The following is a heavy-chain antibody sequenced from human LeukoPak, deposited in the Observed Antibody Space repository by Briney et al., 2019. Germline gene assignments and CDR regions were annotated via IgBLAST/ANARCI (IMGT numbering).Heavy chain of an antibody. D-gene: IGHD1-26*01. J-gene: IGHJ6*03. CDR3: ARVGRSRGSLPNSYYYMDV. CDR1: GDIFNSYS. V-gene: IGHV1-69*05. Sequence: SVKVSCNASGDIFNSYSVSWVRQAPGQGLEWMGGIIPIFGSTNYAQKFQGRVTITTDQSTRTAYMELDSLSSDDTAVYYCARVGRSRGSLPNSYYYMDVWGKGTTVTVSS. CDR2: IIPIFGST.